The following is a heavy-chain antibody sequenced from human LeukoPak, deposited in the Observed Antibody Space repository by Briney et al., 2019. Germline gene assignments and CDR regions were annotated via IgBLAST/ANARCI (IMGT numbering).Heavy chain of an antibody. D-gene: IGHD2-21*02. CDR1: GGSFSGHY. V-gene: IGHV4-34*01. CDR3: ARLAYCGGDCYAFDI. Sequence: SETLSLTCAVYGGSFSGHYWSWIRQPPGKGLEWIGEINHSGSTNYNPSLKSRVTISVDTSKNQFSLKLSSVTAADTAVYYCARLAYCGGDCYAFDIWGQGTMVTVSS. J-gene: IGHJ3*02. CDR2: INHSGST.